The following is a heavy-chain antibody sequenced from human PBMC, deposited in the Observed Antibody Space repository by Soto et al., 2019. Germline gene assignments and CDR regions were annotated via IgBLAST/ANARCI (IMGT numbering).Heavy chain of an antibody. CDR3: AAAIKSDAFDI. J-gene: IGHJ3*02. CDR2: IIPILGIA. CDR1: GGTFSSYT. Sequence: QVQLVQSGAEVKKPGSSVKVSCKASGGTFSSYTISWVRQAPGQGLEWMGRIIPILGIANYAQKFQGRVTITADKSTSTAYMELSSLRSEDTAVYYWAAAIKSDAFDIWGQGTMVTVSS. V-gene: IGHV1-69*02.